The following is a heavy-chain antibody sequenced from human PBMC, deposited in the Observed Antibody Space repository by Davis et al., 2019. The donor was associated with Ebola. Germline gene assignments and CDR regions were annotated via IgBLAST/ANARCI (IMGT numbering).Heavy chain of an antibody. V-gene: IGHV3-30*18. CDR1: GFTFSSYG. D-gene: IGHD4-23*01. J-gene: IGHJ4*02. Sequence: PGGSLRLSCAASGFTFSSYGMHWVRQAPGKGLEWVAVISSDGSNKYYADSVKGRFTISRDNSKNTLYLQMNSLRAEDTAVYYCAKSLGYRYGGEDWGQGTLVTVSS. CDR2: ISSDGSNK. CDR3: AKSLGYRYGGED.